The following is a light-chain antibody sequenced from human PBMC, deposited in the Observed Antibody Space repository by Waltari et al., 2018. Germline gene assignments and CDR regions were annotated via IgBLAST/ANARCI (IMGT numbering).Light chain of an antibody. CDR2: AAS. Sequence: EIVLTQSPDTLSLSPGERATLSCRASQSVDTFLAWYQQKPGQAPRLLIYAASSRATDIPDRFTGRGSGTDFTLTISNLEPEDFAVYYCHRYGNSPPYTFGQGTKLEIK. CDR3: HRYGNSPPYT. V-gene: IGKV3-20*01. CDR1: QSVDTF. J-gene: IGKJ2*01.